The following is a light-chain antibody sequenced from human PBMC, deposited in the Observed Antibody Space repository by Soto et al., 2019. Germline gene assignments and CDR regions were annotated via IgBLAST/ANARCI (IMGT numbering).Light chain of an antibody. Sequence: QSVLTQPPSVSGAPGQRVTISCTGSSSNIGAGYDVHWYQQLPGTGPKLLIYGNSNRPSGVPDRFSGSKSGNSASLAITGLQAEDEADYYCQSYDSSLSALFGGGTKLTVL. V-gene: IGLV1-40*01. CDR3: QSYDSSLSAL. CDR2: GNS. J-gene: IGLJ3*02. CDR1: SSNIGAGYD.